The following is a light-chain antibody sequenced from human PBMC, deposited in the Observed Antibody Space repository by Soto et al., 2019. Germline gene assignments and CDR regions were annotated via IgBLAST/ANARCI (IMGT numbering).Light chain of an antibody. CDR1: SSNIGSNY. V-gene: IGLV1-47*01. J-gene: IGLJ1*01. CDR2: RNN. CDR3: AAWDDSLSGPNV. Sequence: QSVLTQPPSASGTPGQRVTISRSGSSSNIGSNYVYWYQQLPGTAPKLLTYRNNQRPSGVPDRFSGSKSGTSASLAISGLRSEDEADYYCAAWDDSLSGPNVFGTGTKVTVL.